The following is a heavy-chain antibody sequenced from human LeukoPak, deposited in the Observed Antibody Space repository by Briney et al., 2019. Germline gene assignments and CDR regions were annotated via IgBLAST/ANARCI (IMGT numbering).Heavy chain of an antibody. CDR2: IWYDGSKK. CDR3: ARDGRGNDSSGYYAQPANYYGMDV. Sequence: PGGSLRVSCAASGFTFSSYGMHWVRQAPGKGLEWVAVIWYDGSKKYYADSVKGRFTISRDNSKNTLYLQMNSLRAEDTAVYYCARDGRGNDSSGYYAQPANYYGMDVWGQGTTVTVSS. V-gene: IGHV3-33*01. D-gene: IGHD3-22*01. J-gene: IGHJ6*02. CDR1: GFTFSSYG.